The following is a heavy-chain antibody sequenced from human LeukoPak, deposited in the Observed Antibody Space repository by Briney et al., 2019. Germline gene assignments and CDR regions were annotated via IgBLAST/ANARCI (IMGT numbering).Heavy chain of an antibody. D-gene: IGHD6-19*01. J-gene: IGHJ6*02. Sequence: ECLKISCKGSAYSFTSYWIVCVRQMAPKGLEWMGIIYPGDSDTRYSPSFQGQVTISADKSISTAYLQWSSLKASDTAMYYCARRADDYYYYYGMDVWGQGTTVTVSS. CDR2: IYPGDSDT. CDR1: AYSFTSYW. CDR3: ARRADDYYYYYGMDV. V-gene: IGHV5-51*01.